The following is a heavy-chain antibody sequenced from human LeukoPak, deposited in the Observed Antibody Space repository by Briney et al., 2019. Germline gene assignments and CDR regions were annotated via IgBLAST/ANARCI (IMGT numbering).Heavy chain of an antibody. CDR1: GGAIISSAYY. J-gene: IGHJ5*02. V-gene: IGHV4-39*01. CDR3: ARQGGSPDWFDP. Sequence: SETLSLTCTVSGGAIISSAYYWGWVPQPPGKGLEGIGSNYYSGSAYYNPSLKSRVTISVHTSKNQFSLNLTSVTATDAAVYYCARQGGSPDWFDPWGQGTLVIVSS. CDR2: NYYSGSA. D-gene: IGHD1-26*01.